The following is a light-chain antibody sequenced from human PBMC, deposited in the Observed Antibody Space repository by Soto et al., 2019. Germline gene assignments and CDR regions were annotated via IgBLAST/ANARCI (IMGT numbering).Light chain of an antibody. Sequence: IQLTQSPSTLSASVGARVTITCRASQSVQTWLAWFQQKPGKAPKLLIYKATTLETGVPSRFSGSGSETEFTLTISDLQPDDLGTYYCQQYNNYFTFGQGTKVDIK. CDR1: QSVQTW. J-gene: IGKJ1*01. V-gene: IGKV1-5*03. CDR3: QQYNNYFT. CDR2: KAT.